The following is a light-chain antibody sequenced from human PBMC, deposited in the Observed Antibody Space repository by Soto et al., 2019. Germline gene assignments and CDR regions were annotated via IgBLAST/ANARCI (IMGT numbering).Light chain of an antibody. CDR1: SSDVGGYNY. J-gene: IGLJ1*01. CDR2: EVS. CDR3: ISYTDRQSYL. V-gene: IGLV2-8*01. Sequence: QSALTQPPSASGSPGQSVTISCTGTSSDVGGYNYVSWYQQHPGKAPKLMIYEVSKRPSGVPDRFSGSKSGNTASLTIYGLQTEDEADYYCISYTDRQSYLFGTGTKVTLL.